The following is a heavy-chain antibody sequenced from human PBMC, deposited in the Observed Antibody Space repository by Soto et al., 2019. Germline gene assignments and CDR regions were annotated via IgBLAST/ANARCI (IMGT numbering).Heavy chain of an antibody. CDR1: GFTFSSYA. V-gene: IGHV3-30-3*01. Sequence: GGSLRLSCAASGFTFSSYAMHWVRQAPGKGLERVAVISYDGSNKYYADSVKGRFTISRDNSKNTLYLQMNSLRAEETAVYYCTRDISPRDYGDYYYYGMDVWGEGTKVTAS. CDR3: TRDISPRDYGDYYYYGMDV. J-gene: IGHJ6*02. CDR2: ISYDGSNK. D-gene: IGHD4-17*01.